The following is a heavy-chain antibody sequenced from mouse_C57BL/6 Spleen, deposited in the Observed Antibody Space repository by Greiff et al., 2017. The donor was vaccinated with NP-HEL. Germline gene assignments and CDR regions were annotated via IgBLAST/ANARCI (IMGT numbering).Heavy chain of an antibody. V-gene: IGHV5-9*01. CDR1: GFTFSSYT. D-gene: IGHD1-1*01. J-gene: IGHJ2*01. CDR2: ISGGGGNT. Sequence: EVQGVESGGGLVKPGGSLKLSCAASGFTFSSYTMSWVRQTPEKRLEWVATISGGGGNTYYPDSVKGRFTISRDNAKNTLYRQMSSLRSEDTALYYCARRSGYGLDYWGQGTTLTVSS. CDR3: ARRSGYGLDY.